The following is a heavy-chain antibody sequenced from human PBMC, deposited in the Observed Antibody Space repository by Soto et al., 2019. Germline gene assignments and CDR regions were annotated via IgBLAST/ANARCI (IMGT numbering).Heavy chain of an antibody. CDR1: GGSISSGGYY. V-gene: IGHV4-31*03. CDR2: LYYSGIT. J-gene: IGHJ5*02. Sequence: QVQLQESGPGLVKPSQTLSLTCTVSGGSISSGGYYWSWIRQHPVKGLEWIGYLYYSGITYDNPSLQLRVTISVDTSKNQFSLKLSSVTAADTAVYYCARVGVVVAATRSPWFDPWGQGTLVTVSS. CDR3: ARVGVVVAATRSPWFDP. D-gene: IGHD2-15*01.